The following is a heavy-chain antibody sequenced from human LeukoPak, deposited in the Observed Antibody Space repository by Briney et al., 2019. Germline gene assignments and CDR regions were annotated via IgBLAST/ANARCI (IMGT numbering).Heavy chain of an antibody. J-gene: IGHJ4*02. Sequence: ASQTLSLTCTVSGGSISSGGYYWGWIRQHPGKGLEWIGYIYYSGSTYYNPSLKSRVTISVDTSKNQFSLKLSSVTAADTAVYYCARENYYDSSGYYSLFDYWGQGTLVTVSS. CDR1: GGSISSGGYY. CDR3: ARENYYDSSGYYSLFDY. CDR2: IYYSGST. D-gene: IGHD3-22*01. V-gene: IGHV4-31*03.